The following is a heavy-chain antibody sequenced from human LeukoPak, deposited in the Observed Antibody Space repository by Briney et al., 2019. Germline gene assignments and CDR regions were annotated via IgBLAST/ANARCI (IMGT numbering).Heavy chain of an antibody. D-gene: IGHD6-19*01. CDR3: AGRIAVAGTGWWYFDL. CDR1: GGSISSYY. J-gene: IGHJ2*01. V-gene: IGHV4-4*07. CDR2: IYTSGST. Sequence: SETLSLTCTVSGGSISSYYWSWIRQPAGKGLEWIGRIYTSGSTNYNPSLKSRVTLSVDTFKNQFSLKLSSVTAADTAVYYCAGRIAVAGTGWWYFDLWGRGTLVTVSS.